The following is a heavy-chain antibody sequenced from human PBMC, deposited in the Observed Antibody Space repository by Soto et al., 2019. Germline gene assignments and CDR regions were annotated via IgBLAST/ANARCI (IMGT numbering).Heavy chain of an antibody. CDR1: GGSISSGDYY. D-gene: IGHD3-3*01. Sequence: SETLSLTCTVSGGSISSGDYYWSWIRQPPGKGLEWFGYIYYSGSTYYNPSLKSRVTISVDTSKNQFSLKLSSVTAADTAVYYCARGDYDFWSGYIDYWGQGTLVTVSS. V-gene: IGHV4-30-4*01. J-gene: IGHJ4*02. CDR3: ARGDYDFWSGYIDY. CDR2: IYYSGST.